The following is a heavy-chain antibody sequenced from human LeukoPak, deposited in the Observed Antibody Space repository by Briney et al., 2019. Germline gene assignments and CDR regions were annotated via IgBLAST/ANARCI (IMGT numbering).Heavy chain of an antibody. J-gene: IGHJ3*01. V-gene: IGHV1-69*05. D-gene: IGHD2-2*01. Sequence: SVKVSCKASGGSFSNDAISWVRQAPGQGLEWMGQIIPIYGATNYAQKFEDRVTISMDESPDTANMELSSLRSDDTAVYYCAREARYCEHTSCYPAFGLWGQGTPVTVSS. CDR3: AREARYCEHTSCYPAFGL. CDR1: GGSFSNDA. CDR2: IIPIYGAT.